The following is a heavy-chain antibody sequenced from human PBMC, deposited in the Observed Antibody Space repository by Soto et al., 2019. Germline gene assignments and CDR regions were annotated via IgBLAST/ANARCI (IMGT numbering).Heavy chain of an antibody. Sequence: QIQLVQSGAEVKKTGASVKVSCKASGYIFTSQGISWVRQAPGQGLEWMGWISTYNGNPNYAQKLQGRVTMTTNTSTTTAFLELRSRPSDDTAVYYCARGRTRALDYWGQGTPVIVSS. J-gene: IGHJ4*02. CDR1: GYIFTSQG. CDR2: ISTYNGNP. D-gene: IGHD1-7*01. CDR3: ARGRTRALDY. V-gene: IGHV1-18*01.